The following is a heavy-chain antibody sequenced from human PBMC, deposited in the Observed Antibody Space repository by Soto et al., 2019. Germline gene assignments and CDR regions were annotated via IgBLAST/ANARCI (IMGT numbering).Heavy chain of an antibody. J-gene: IGHJ6*02. D-gene: IGHD3-10*01. V-gene: IGHV4-39*01. CDR3: ASSSFLRSGDLFHGLDV. CDR2: IYYSGST. Sequence: PSETLSLTCTVSGGSISSSSYYWGWIRQPPGKGLEWIGSIYYSGSTYYNPSLKSRVTISVDTSKNQFSLKLSSVTAADTAVYFCASSSFLRSGDLFHGLDVWGQGTTVTVSS. CDR1: GGSISSSSYY.